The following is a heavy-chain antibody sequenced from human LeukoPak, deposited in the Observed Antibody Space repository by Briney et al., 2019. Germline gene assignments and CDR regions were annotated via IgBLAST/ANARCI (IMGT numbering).Heavy chain of an antibody. CDR1: GYTFTSYD. Sequence: ASVKVSCKASGYTFTSYDINWVRLASGQGLEWMGWMNPNSGNTGYAQKFQGRVTMTRNTSISTAYMELSSLRSEDTAVYYCARGGKDTIVLYYYYYMDVWGKGTTVTVSS. D-gene: IGHD3-3*01. V-gene: IGHV1-8*01. J-gene: IGHJ6*03. CDR2: MNPNSGNT. CDR3: ARGGKDTIVLYYYYYMDV.